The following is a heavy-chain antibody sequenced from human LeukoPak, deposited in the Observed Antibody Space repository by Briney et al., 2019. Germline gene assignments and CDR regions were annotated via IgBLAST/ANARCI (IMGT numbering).Heavy chain of an antibody. CDR2: IYPGDSDT. J-gene: IGHJ4*02. CDR3: ARVAAVAGTKYYFDY. Sequence: GESLKISCKGSGYKFTSYWIAWFRQMPGKGLEWMGIIYPGDSDTRYSPSFQGQVTISADKSISTAYLQWSSLKASDTAMYYCARVAAVAGTKYYFDYWGQGTLVTVSS. V-gene: IGHV5-51*01. D-gene: IGHD6-19*01. CDR1: GYKFTSYW.